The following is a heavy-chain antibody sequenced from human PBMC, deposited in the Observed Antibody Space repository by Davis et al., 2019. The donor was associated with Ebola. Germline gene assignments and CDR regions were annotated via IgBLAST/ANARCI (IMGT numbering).Heavy chain of an antibody. V-gene: IGHV4-34*01. CDR2: INHSGST. CDR1: GDSISSYY. J-gene: IGHJ4*02. D-gene: IGHD2-2*02. CDR3: ARKCSSTSCHNY. Sequence: PSETLSLTCTVSGDSISSYYWSWIRQPPGKGLEWIGEINHSGSTNYNPSLKSRVTISVDTSKNQFSLKLTSVTAADTAVYYCARKCSSTSCHNYWGQGTLVTVSS.